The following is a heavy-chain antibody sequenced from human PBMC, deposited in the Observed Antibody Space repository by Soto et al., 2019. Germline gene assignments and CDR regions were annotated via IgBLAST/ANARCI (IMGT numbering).Heavy chain of an antibody. D-gene: IGHD3-10*01. Sequence: QVQLVESGGGVVQPGRSLRLSCAASGFTFSSYGMHWVRQAPGKGLEWVAVISYDGSNKYYADSVKGRFTISRDNSKNTLYLQMNRLRAEDTAVYYCAKDQVLLWFGEPLIDYWGQGTLVTVSS. J-gene: IGHJ4*02. CDR2: ISYDGSNK. CDR1: GFTFSSYG. CDR3: AKDQVLLWFGEPLIDY. V-gene: IGHV3-30*18.